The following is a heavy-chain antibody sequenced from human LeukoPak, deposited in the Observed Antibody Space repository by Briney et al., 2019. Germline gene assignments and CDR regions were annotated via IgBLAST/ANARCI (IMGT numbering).Heavy chain of an antibody. CDR3: ARGMGVLVPAATWFDP. CDR1: GYTFTTYY. Sequence: GASVKVSCKASGYTFTTYYMHWLRQAPGQGLEWMGIINLSGGATTYAQKFQGRVTMTRDMSTSTVYMELSSLRSADTAVYYCARGMGVLVPAATWFDPWGQGTLVTVSS. CDR2: INLSGGAT. D-gene: IGHD2-2*01. J-gene: IGHJ5*02. V-gene: IGHV1-46*01.